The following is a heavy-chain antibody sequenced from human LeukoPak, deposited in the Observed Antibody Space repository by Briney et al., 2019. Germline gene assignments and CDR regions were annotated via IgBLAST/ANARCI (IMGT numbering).Heavy chain of an antibody. CDR1: GFTFSSYA. Sequence: GGSLRLSCAASGFTFSSYAMSWVRQAPGKGLEWVSSSSDNGGSTYSADSVKGRFTISRDNSKNTLYLQMNSLRAEDTAVYYCAREFGLITSHWGQGTLVTVSS. CDR2: SSDNGGST. V-gene: IGHV3-23*01. CDR3: AREFGLITSH. D-gene: IGHD3/OR15-3a*01. J-gene: IGHJ1*01.